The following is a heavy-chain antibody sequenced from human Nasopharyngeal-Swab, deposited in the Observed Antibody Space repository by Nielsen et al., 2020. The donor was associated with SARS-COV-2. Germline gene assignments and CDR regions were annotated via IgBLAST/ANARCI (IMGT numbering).Heavy chain of an antibody. V-gene: IGHV4-34*01. CDR3: ARAPDYGSGSYYFLSQYYYYGMDV. CDR2: INHSGST. Sequence: SETLSLTCAVYGGSFSGYYWSWIRQPPGKGLEWIGEINHSGSTNFDLSLKSRVTISVDTSKNQFSLKLSSVTAADTAVYYCARAPDYGSGSYYFLSQYYYYGMDVWGQGTTVTVSS. CDR1: GGSFSGYY. D-gene: IGHD3-10*01. J-gene: IGHJ6*02.